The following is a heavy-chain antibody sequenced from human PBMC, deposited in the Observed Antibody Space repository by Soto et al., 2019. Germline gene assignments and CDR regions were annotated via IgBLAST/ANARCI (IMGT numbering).Heavy chain of an antibody. V-gene: IGHV3-7*01. D-gene: IGHD3-3*02. CDR1: GFTFSSYW. CDR3: AREYAFLEWLLKEDYYYYGMDV. CDR2: IKQDGSEK. Sequence: GGSLRLSCAASGFTFSSYWMTWVRQAPGKGLEWVANIKQDGSEKYYVDSVKGRFTISRDNAKNSLYLQMNSLRAEDSAVYYCAREYAFLEWLLKEDYYYYGMDVWGQGTTVTVSS. J-gene: IGHJ6*02.